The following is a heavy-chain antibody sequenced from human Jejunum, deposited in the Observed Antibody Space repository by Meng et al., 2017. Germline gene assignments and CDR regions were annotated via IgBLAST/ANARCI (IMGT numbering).Heavy chain of an antibody. J-gene: IGHJ4*02. D-gene: IGHD5-18*01. CDR1: GGSVSSGSYS. CDR2: IYYGGTT. V-gene: IGHV4-61*01. Sequence: QLQEWDPGLVRPPESLSLTCPVSGGSVSSGSYSWSWIRQPPGKGLEWIGYIYYGGTTNYNPSLKSRVTISADTSKNQFSLKLSSVTAADTAVYYCARGSRGYSYGWGQGTLVTVSS. CDR3: ARGSRGYSYG.